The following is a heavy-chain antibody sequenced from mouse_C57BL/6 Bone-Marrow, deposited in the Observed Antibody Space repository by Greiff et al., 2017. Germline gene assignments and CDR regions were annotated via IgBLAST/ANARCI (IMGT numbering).Heavy chain of an antibody. CDR1: GYAFSSSW. D-gene: IGHD1-1*01. J-gene: IGHJ2*01. Sequence: VKLMESGPELVKPGASVKISCKASGYAFSSSWMNWVKQRPGKGLEWIGRIYPGDGDTNYNGKFKGKATLTADNSSSTAYMQLSSLPSEDSAVYVRASEGIYYYGISPGDWGQGTTLTVAS. CDR2: IYPGDGDT. V-gene: IGHV1-82*01. CDR3: ASEGIYYYGISPGD.